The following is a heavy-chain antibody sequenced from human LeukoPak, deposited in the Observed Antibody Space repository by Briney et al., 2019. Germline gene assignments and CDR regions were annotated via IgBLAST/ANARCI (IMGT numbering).Heavy chain of an antibody. CDR3: AREHDYGRFDF. D-gene: IGHD4-17*01. V-gene: IGHV4-61*01. J-gene: IGHJ4*02. Sequence: PSETLSLTCTVFGGSVSSGTYYWSWIRQPPGKGLEWFGNVYNSGGTNYNPSLKSRVTISMDTSKNQFSLKLTSVTAADTAVYFCAREHDYGRFDFCGQGTLVVVSS. CDR1: GGSVSSGTYY. CDR2: VYNSGGT.